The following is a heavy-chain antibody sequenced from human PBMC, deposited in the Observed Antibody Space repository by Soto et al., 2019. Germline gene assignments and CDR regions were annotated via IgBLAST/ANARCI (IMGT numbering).Heavy chain of an antibody. V-gene: IGHV3-23*01. CDR2: ISGSGGST. D-gene: IGHD4-17*01. CDR3: AKRTVGSYFDL. CDR1: GFTFSSYA. J-gene: IGHJ2*01. Sequence: EVQLLESGGGLVQPGGSLRLSCAASGFTFSSYAMNWVRQAPGKGLEWVSVISGSGGSTYYADAVKGRFTISRDNSKNSMYLQMHSLRAEDTAVYYCAKRTVGSYFDLWGRGTLVTVSS.